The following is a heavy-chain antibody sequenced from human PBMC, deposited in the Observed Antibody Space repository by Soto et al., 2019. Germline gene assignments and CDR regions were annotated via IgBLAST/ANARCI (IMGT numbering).Heavy chain of an antibody. CDR1: CYTFNTYG. D-gene: IGHD3-10*01. CDR3: ARVKLLHNPEDAS. CDR2: ISARNGDT. Sequence: ASVKVSFKASCYTFNTYGIIVFLHAPGQHLELLGWISARNGDTSYAQGFQGRVTLTTDTSTTDYMELTTLRSNDTAVYFCARVKLLHNPEDASWGKGTLVTVSS. J-gene: IGHJ4*02. V-gene: IGHV1-18*04.